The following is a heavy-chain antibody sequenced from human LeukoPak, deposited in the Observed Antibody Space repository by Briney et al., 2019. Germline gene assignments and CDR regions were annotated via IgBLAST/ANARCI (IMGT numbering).Heavy chain of an antibody. CDR1: GGSITDYNW. D-gene: IGHD3-16*01. CDR2: IYHAGNT. V-gene: IGHV4-4*02. J-gene: IGHJ5*02. Sequence: SETLSLTCAVSGGSITDYNWWSWVRQSPGKGLEWIGEIYHAGNTNYNPSLKSRATMSVDKSQNRFSLKLTSLTAADTAVYYCARVVMLRGSGFWFDPWGQGAPVTVSS. CDR3: ARVVMLRGSGFWFDP.